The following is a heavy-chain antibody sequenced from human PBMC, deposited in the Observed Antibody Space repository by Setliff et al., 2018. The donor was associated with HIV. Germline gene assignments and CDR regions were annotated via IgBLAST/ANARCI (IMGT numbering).Heavy chain of an antibody. V-gene: IGHV1-69*05. CDR3: AREVGTYSGSCAVADGFDI. CDR2: IIPIFGTA. D-gene: IGHD1-26*01. CDR1: GGTFSSYA. Sequence: GASVKVSCKASGGTFSSYAISWVRQAPGQGLEWIGGIIPIFGTANYAQKFQGRVTITTDESTGTTYMELSSLRSEDTAVYYCAREVGTYSGSCAVADGFDIWGQGTMVTVSS. J-gene: IGHJ3*02.